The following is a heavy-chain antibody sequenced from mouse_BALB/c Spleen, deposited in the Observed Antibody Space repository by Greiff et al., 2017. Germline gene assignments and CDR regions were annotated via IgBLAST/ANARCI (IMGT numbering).Heavy chain of an antibody. D-gene: IGHD2-1*01. J-gene: IGHJ4*01. CDR2: ISYSGST. CDR1: GYSITSDYA. V-gene: IGHV3-2*02. Sequence: EVKLMESGPGLVKPSQSLSLTCTVTGYSITSDYAWNWIRQFPGNKLEWMGYISYSGSTSYNPSLKSRISITRDTSKNQFFLQLNSVTTEDTATYYCARSGIYYGDYYAMDYWGQGTSVTVSS. CDR3: ARSGIYYGDYYAMDY.